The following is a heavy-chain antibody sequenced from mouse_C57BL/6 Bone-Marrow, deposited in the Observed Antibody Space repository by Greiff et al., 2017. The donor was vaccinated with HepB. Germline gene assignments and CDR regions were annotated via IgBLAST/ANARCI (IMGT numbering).Heavy chain of an antibody. V-gene: IGHV5-12*01. J-gene: IGHJ3*01. CDR3: ASLWVVAY. CDR1: GFTFSDYY. Sequence: EVQRVESGGGLVQPGGSLKLSCAASGFTFSDYYMYWVRQTPEKRLEWVAYISNGGGSTYYPDTVKGRFTISRDNAKNTLYLQMSRLKSEDTAMYCCASLWVVAYWGQGTLVTVSA. CDR2: ISNGGGST. D-gene: IGHD6-2*01.